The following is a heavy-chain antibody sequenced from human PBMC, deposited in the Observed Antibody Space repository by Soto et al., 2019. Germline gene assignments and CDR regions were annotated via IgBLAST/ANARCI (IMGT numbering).Heavy chain of an antibody. Sequence: PGGSLRLSCAASGFTFSSYAMSWVRQAPGKGLEWVSAISGSGGSTYYADSVKGRFTISRDNSKNTLYLQMSSLRAEDTAVYYCAKVVLAVLRFGEPIDYWGQGTLVTVSS. D-gene: IGHD3-10*01. CDR1: GFTFSSYA. J-gene: IGHJ4*02. V-gene: IGHV3-23*01. CDR2: ISGSGGST. CDR3: AKVVLAVLRFGEPIDY.